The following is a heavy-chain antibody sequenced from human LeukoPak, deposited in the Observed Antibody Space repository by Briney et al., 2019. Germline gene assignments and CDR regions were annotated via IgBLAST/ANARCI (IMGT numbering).Heavy chain of an antibody. J-gene: IGHJ3*01. Sequence: GGSLRLSCAASGFTFSNYAMSWVRQAPGKGLEWVSSISESGGSTYYADSVKGRFTISRDDSKNTLYLQMNNLRAEDTAVYYCAKNDGGRWPFDPWGQGTVVTVSS. CDR1: GFTFSNYA. CDR2: ISESGGST. CDR3: AKNDGGRWPFDP. D-gene: IGHD4-23*01. V-gene: IGHV3-23*01.